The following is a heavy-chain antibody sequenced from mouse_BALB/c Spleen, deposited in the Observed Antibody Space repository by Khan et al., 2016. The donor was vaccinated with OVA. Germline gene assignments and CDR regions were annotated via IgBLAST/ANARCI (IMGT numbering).Heavy chain of an antibody. D-gene: IGHD2-2*01. V-gene: IGHV1S135*01. Sequence: EVQLQQSGPELMKPGASVKISCKASGYSFTSYYIHWVIQSHGKSLEWIGYIDPFSGDTTYNQKFKGRATLTVDKSSSTAYITLSNLTSEDSAVYYCTRHGYVAWFTYWGQGTLVTVSA. J-gene: IGHJ3*01. CDR1: GYSFTSYY. CDR3: TRHGYVAWFTY. CDR2: IDPFSGDT.